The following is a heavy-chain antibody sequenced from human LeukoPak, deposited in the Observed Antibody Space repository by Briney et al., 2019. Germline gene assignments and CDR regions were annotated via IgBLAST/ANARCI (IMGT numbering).Heavy chain of an antibody. CDR1: GFTFDDYG. V-gene: IGHV3-20*04. CDR3: ARDPHSSVWYLYYYMDV. Sequence: GGSLRLSCAASGFTFDDYGMSWVRQAPGKGLEWVSGINWNGGGTGYADSVKGRFTISRDNAKNSLSLQMSSLRAEDTALYYCARDPHSSVWYLYYYMDVWGKGTTVTVSS. J-gene: IGHJ6*03. D-gene: IGHD6-19*01. CDR2: INWNGGGT.